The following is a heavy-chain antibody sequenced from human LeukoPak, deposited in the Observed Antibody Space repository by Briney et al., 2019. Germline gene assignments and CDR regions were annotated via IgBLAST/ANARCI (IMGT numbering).Heavy chain of an antibody. Sequence: KASQTLSLTCTVSGGSINNYYWSWIRQPPGKGLEWIGYIYYSGSTNYNPSLKSRVTISVDTSKNQFSLKLSSVTAADTAVYYCAKAVVAATGYYFDYWGQGTLVTVSS. D-gene: IGHD2-15*01. CDR1: GGSINNYY. V-gene: IGHV4-59*01. CDR3: AKAVVAATGYYFDY. J-gene: IGHJ4*02. CDR2: IYYSGST.